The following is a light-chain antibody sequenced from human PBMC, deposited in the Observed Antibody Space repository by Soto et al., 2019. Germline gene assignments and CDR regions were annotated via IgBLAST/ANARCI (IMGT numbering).Light chain of an antibody. CDR2: AAS. CDR3: QQLNSHPRT. V-gene: IGKV3D-7*01. Sequence: EIVMTQSPATLSVSLGERATLSCRASQSVSSNYLACYQHKPGQAPRLLIYAASTVQGSVASSSSSGGAAAEFIPIISSLPHDDVATYYYQQLNSHPRTFGQGTKVDIK. CDR1: QSVSSNY. J-gene: IGKJ1*01.